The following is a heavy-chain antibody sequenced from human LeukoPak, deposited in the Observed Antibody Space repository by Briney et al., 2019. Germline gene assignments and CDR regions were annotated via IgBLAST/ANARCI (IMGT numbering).Heavy chain of an antibody. CDR1: GFTFTTYA. V-gene: IGHV3-23*01. Sequence: GGSLRLSCAASGFTFTTYAMSWVRQAPGKGLECFLTVGGNGGSTYYADSVKGRFTISRDNPKNTLYLQMNTLRAEDTAVYYCAKGYSGSYRSYFDYWGQGSLVTVSS. J-gene: IGHJ4*02. D-gene: IGHD1-26*01. CDR2: VGGNGGST. CDR3: AKGYSGSYRSYFDY.